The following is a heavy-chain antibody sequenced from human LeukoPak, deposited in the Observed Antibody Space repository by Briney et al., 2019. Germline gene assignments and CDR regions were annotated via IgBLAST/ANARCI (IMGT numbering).Heavy chain of an antibody. CDR1: GFTFSSYG. J-gene: IGHJ3*02. Sequence: PGGSLRLSCAASGFTFSSYGMHWVRQAPGKGLEWVAFIRYDGSNKYYADSVKGRFTISRDNSKNTLYLQMNSLRAEDTAVYYCAKGHVSGSYWPDAFDIWGQGTMVTVSS. CDR2: IRYDGSNK. V-gene: IGHV3-30*02. CDR3: AKGHVSGSYWPDAFDI. D-gene: IGHD1-26*01.